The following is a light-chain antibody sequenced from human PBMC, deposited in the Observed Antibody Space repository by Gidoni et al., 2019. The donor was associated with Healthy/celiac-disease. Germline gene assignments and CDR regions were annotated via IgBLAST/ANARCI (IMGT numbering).Light chain of an antibody. J-gene: IGKJ2*01. CDR1: QSISSW. Sequence: DIQIIQSPSTLSASVGDRVTITCRASQSISSWLAWYQQKPGKAPKLLIYDASSLESGVPSRFSGSGSGTEFTLTISSLQPDDFATYYCQQYNSYSYTFGQGTKLEIK. CDR2: DAS. CDR3: QQYNSYSYT. V-gene: IGKV1-5*01.